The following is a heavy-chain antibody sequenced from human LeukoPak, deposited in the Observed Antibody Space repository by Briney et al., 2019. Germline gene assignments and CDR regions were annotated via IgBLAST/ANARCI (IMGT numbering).Heavy chain of an antibody. CDR1: GYTFTSYH. Sequence: ASVKVSYKASGYTFTSYHINWVRQATGQGLEWMGWMNPNSGDTGYAQKFQGRVTMTRNTSISTAYMELSSLRSEDTAVYYCARPSGGWYYYYMDVWGKGTTVTVSS. V-gene: IGHV1-8*01. D-gene: IGHD3-10*01. CDR3: ARPSGGWYYYYMDV. J-gene: IGHJ6*03. CDR2: MNPNSGDT.